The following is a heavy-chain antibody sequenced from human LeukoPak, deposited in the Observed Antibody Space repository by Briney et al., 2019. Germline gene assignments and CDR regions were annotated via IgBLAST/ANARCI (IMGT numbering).Heavy chain of an antibody. Sequence: GASLKISCKGSGYRFTSYWIGWVRQMPGKGLEWMGIIYPGDSDTRYSPSFQGQVTISADKSISAAYLQWSSLKASDTAMYYCARVNSLGDSSGPVDYWGQGTLVTVSS. CDR1: GYRFTSYW. CDR2: IYPGDSDT. CDR3: ARVNSLGDSSGPVDY. V-gene: IGHV5-51*01. D-gene: IGHD6-25*01. J-gene: IGHJ4*02.